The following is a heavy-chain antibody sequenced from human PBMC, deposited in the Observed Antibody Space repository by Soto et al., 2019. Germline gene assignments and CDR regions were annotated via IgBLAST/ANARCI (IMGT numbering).Heavy chain of an antibody. J-gene: IGHJ4*02. CDR2: LSWDGGTT. Sequence: EVLLAESGGVVVQPGGSLRLSCVISGFTFAEHTMHWVRQAPGKGLEWISLLSWDGGTTYYAESVKGRFTISRDIGKNSLVLQMDSLRPEDSALYYCTKVKKRCRTTGGVDFDSLCQGTLVTVSS. D-gene: IGHD2-8*01. CDR3: TKVKKRCRTTGGVDFDS. CDR1: GFTFAEHT. V-gene: IGHV3-43*01.